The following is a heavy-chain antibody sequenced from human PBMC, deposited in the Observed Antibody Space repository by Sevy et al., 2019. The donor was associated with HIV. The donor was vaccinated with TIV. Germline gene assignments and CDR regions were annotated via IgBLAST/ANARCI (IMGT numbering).Heavy chain of an antibody. D-gene: IGHD3-22*01. J-gene: IGHJ4*02. Sequence: GGSLRLSCAASGFTFSNAWMSWVRQAPGKGLEWVGRIKSKTDGGTTDYAAPVKGRFTISRDDSKNTLYLQMNSLKTEDTAVYDCTTALDYYDSSRGQDYWGQGTLVTVSS. CDR3: TTALDYYDSSRGQDY. CDR2: IKSKTDGGTT. V-gene: IGHV3-15*01. CDR1: GFTFSNAW.